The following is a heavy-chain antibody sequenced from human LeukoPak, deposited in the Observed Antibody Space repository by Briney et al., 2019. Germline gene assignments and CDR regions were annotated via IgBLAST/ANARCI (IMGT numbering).Heavy chain of an antibody. CDR1: GFTFSSYW. Sequence: QPGGSLRLSCAASGFTFSSYWMSWVRQAPGKGLEWVANIKQDGSEKYYVDSVKGRFTISRDNAKNSLYLQMNSLRTEDMAFYYCAKDDRGYYDSSLGYFDLWGRGTLVTVSS. V-gene: IGHV3-7*03. CDR3: AKDDRGYYDSSLGYFDL. J-gene: IGHJ2*01. CDR2: IKQDGSEK. D-gene: IGHD3-22*01.